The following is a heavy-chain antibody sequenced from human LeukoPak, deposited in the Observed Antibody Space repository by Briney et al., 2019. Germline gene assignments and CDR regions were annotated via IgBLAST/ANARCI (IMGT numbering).Heavy chain of an antibody. Sequence: ASVKVSCKASGYTFTGYYMHWVRQAPGQGLEWMGWINPNSGGTNYAQKFQGRVTMTRDTSISTAYMELSRLRSDDTAVYYCAREKEDDSSTQGNFDYWGQGTMVTVSS. V-gene: IGHV1-2*02. CDR2: INPNSGGT. CDR3: AREKEDDSSTQGNFDY. D-gene: IGHD2-2*01. CDR1: GYTFTGYY. J-gene: IGHJ4*02.